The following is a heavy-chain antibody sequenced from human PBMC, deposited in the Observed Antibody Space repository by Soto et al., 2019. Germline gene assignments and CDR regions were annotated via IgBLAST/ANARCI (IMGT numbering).Heavy chain of an antibody. V-gene: IGHV3-66*01. Sequence: EVQLVESGGGLVQPGGSLRLSCAASGFTVSSNYMSWVRQAPGKGLEWVSVIYTGGRTYYADSVKGRFTISRDNSKNTVHLQMNSLRAEDTAVYYCARDLSSDYGMDVWGQGTTVTVSS. CDR3: ARDLSSDYGMDV. CDR1: GFTVSSNY. J-gene: IGHJ6*02. CDR2: IYTGGRT.